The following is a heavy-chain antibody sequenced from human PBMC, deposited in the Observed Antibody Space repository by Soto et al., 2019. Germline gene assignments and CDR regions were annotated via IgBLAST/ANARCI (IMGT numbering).Heavy chain of an antibody. CDR3: ARGEGYSYGHPYYYYGMDV. V-gene: IGHV1-69*13. Sequence: VASVKVSCKASGGTFSSYAISWVRQAPGQGLEWMGGIIPIFGTANYAQKFQGRVTITADESTSTAYMELSSLRSEDTAVYYCARGEGYSYGHPYYYYGMDVWGQGTTVTVSS. CDR2: IIPIFGTA. J-gene: IGHJ6*02. CDR1: GGTFSSYA. D-gene: IGHD5-18*01.